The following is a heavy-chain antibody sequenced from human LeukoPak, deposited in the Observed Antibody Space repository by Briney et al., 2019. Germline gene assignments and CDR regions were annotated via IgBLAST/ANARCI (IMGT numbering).Heavy chain of an antibody. V-gene: IGHV4-39*07. D-gene: IGHD3-22*01. CDR1: GGSISTTNYY. Sequence: KASETLSLTCAVSGGSISTTNYYWDWIRQPPGKGLEWIGSIYYSGSTYYNPSLKSRVTISVDTSKSQFSLKVSSVTAADTAVYYCAREDSSGYYYLVSYWGQGTLVTVSS. J-gene: IGHJ4*02. CDR2: IYYSGST. CDR3: AREDSSGYYYLVSY.